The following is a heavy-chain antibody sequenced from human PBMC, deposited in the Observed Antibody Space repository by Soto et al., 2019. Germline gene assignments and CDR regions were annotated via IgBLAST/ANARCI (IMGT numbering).Heavy chain of an antibody. J-gene: IGHJ5*02. V-gene: IGHV1-69*13. CDR1: GGTFSSYA. CDR2: IIPIFGTA. Sequence: SVKVSCKASGGTFSSYAISWVRQAPGQGLEWMGGIIPIFGTANYAQKFQGRVTITADESTSTAYMELSSLRSEDTAVYYCARRLRRDYYGSGVSWFDPWGQGTRVTVSS. CDR3: ARRLRRDYYGSGVSWFDP. D-gene: IGHD3-10*01.